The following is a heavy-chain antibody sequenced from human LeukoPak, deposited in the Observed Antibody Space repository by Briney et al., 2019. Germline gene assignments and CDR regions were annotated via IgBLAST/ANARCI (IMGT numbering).Heavy chain of an antibody. CDR3: ASSIAARPWNY. CDR2: FSGGGSSI. V-gene: IGHV3-11*04. D-gene: IGHD6-6*01. CDR1: GFTFSDYQ. Sequence: PGGSLRLSXAASGFTFSDYQMSWIRQAPGKGLEWVSYFSGGGSSIYYADSVKGRFTISRDNAKNSLYLQMNSLRADDTAVYYCASSIAARPWNYWGQGTLVTVSS. J-gene: IGHJ4*02.